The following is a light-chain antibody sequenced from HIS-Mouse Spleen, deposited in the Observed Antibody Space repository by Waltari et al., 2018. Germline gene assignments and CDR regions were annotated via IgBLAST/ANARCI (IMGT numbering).Light chain of an antibody. Sequence: SSELTQDPAVSVALGQTVRITCQGDSLRSYYASWYQQKPGQAPVLVLYGKNNRPAGIPDRFAGSSSGNTASLTITGVQAEDEADYYCNARDSSGNHWVFGGGTKLTVL. CDR2: GKN. CDR3: NARDSSGNHWV. CDR1: SLRSYY. J-gene: IGLJ3*02. V-gene: IGLV3-19*01.